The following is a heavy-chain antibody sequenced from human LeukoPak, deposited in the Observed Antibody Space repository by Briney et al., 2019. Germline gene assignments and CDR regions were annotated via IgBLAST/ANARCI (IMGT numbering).Heavy chain of an antibody. D-gene: IGHD1-7*01. CDR1: RYIFTSYY. J-gene: IGHJ4*02. CDR2: INPSGGGT. Sequence: ASVRVSCKAARYIFTSYYMHWVREAPGQGLEWMGIINPSGGGTSYAQKFHGRVTMTRDTSTSTVYMELSSLRSEDTAVYYCARDSGTGPIDYWGQGTLVTVSS. CDR3: ARDSGTGPIDY. V-gene: IGHV1-46*01.